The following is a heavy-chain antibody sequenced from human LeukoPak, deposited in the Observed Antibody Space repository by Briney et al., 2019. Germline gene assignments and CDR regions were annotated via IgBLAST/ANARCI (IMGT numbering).Heavy chain of an antibody. J-gene: IGHJ4*02. CDR1: GFTFSSHG. CDR2: ISSSGSTI. D-gene: IGHD1-1*01. Sequence: GGSLRLSCAASGFTFSSHGMNWVRQAPGKGLEWVSYISSSGSTIYYADSVKGRFTISRDNAKNSLYLQMNSLRAEDTAVYYCARAATGTTVEGSLDYWGRGTLVTVSS. V-gene: IGHV3-48*03. CDR3: ARAATGTTVEGSLDY.